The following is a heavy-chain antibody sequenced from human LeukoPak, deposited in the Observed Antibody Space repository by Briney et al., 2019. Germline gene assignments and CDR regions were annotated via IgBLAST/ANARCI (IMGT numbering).Heavy chain of an antibody. Sequence: GASVKVSCKASGGTFISYAISWVRQAPGQGLEWMGGIIPIFGTANYAQKFQGRVTITADESTSTAYMELSSLRSEDTAVYYCARDLHSSSWYTEVCWGQGTLVTVSS. CDR3: ARDLHSSSWYTEVC. V-gene: IGHV1-69*13. CDR1: GGTFISYA. D-gene: IGHD6-13*01. J-gene: IGHJ4*02. CDR2: IIPIFGTA.